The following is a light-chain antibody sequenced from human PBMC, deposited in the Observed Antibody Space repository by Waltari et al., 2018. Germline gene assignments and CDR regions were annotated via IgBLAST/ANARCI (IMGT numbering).Light chain of an antibody. Sequence: QSALTQPASVSGSPGQSITISCTGTTRDVGRYNYVSWYQCHPGKAPELIIYEVTNRPSGVSERFSGSKSGNTASLIISGLQPEDEADYYCSSYTSIKTPYVVFGGGTKVTVL. CDR2: EVT. CDR3: SSYTSIKTPYVV. CDR1: TRDVGRYNY. J-gene: IGLJ2*01. V-gene: IGLV2-14*01.